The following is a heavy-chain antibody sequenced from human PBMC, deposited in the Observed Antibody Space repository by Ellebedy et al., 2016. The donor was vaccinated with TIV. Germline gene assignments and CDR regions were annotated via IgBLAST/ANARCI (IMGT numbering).Heavy chain of an antibody. CDR3: AGIADVRFDP. Sequence: GESLKISCAASGLTFSNYNMNWVRQAPGKGLQWISYISRSSTTIYYADSVKGRFTISRDNAKNSLFLQMNSLRADDTAVYYCAGIADVRFDPWGQGTLVSVSS. CDR1: GLTFSNYN. CDR2: ISRSSTTI. D-gene: IGHD3-10*02. V-gene: IGHV3-48*01. J-gene: IGHJ5*02.